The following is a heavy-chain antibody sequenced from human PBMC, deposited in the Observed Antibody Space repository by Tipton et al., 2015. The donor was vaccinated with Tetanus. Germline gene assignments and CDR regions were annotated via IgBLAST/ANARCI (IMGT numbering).Heavy chain of an antibody. D-gene: IGHD3-10*01. CDR3: ARQXXHQTPRXXGDDY. V-gene: IGHV4-39*01. CDR1: GGSMNTRTFY. J-gene: IGHJ4*02. Sequence: LRLSCTVSGGSMNTRTFYWGWIRQSPGKGLEWIGSIFYSGSTYYNPSLRSRVSISVDTSKNQFSLTLKSVTAADTGVYYCARQXXHQTPRXXGDDYWGQGTLVTVXS. CDR2: IFYSGST.